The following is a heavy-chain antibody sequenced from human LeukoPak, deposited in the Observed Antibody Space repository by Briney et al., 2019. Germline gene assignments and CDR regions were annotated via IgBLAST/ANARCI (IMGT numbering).Heavy chain of an antibody. V-gene: IGHV1-2*02. D-gene: IGHD4-17*01. CDR1: GYTFTGYY. J-gene: IGHJ4*02. CDR2: INPNSGGT. CDR3: ARDHDYGDYLFDY. Sequence: ASVKVSCKASGYTFTGYYMHWVRQAPGQGLEWMGWINPNSGGTNYAQKSQGRVTMTRDTSISTAYMELSRLRSDDTAVYYCARDHDYGDYLFDYWGQGSLVTVSS.